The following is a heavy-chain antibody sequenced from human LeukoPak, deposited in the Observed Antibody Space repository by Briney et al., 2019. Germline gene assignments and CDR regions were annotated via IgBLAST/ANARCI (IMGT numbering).Heavy chain of an antibody. Sequence: SETLSLTCTVSGGSISSYYWSWIRQPPGKGLEWIGYIYYSGSTNYNPSLKSRVTISVDTSKNQFSLKLSSVTAADTAVYYCARGVGAAATLDYWGQGTLVTVSS. J-gene: IGHJ4*02. V-gene: IGHV4-59*01. D-gene: IGHD6-13*01. CDR1: GGSISSYY. CDR3: ARGVGAAATLDY. CDR2: IYYSGST.